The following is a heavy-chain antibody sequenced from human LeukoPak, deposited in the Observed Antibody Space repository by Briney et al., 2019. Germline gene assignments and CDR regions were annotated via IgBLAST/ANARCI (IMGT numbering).Heavy chain of an antibody. Sequence: GGSLRLSCAASGFTFSSYGMHWVRQAPGKGLERVAVIWYDGSNKYYADSVKGRFTISRDNSKNTLYLQMNSLRAEDTAVYYCAKAPGMYSSSPGDHWGQGTLVTVSS. CDR1: GFTFSSYG. CDR3: AKAPGMYSSSPGDH. CDR2: IWYDGSNK. J-gene: IGHJ4*02. D-gene: IGHD6-13*01. V-gene: IGHV3-33*06.